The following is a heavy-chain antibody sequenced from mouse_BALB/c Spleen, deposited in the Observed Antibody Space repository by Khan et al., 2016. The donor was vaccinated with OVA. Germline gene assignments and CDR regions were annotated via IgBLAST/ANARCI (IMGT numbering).Heavy chain of an antibody. Sequence: QVQLKESGPGLVAPSQSLSITCTVSGFSLSRYNIHWVRQPPGKGLEWLGMIWGGGGTDYNSTLKSILSIRKDNSKSQVLLKMNSLQTDDTAMYYCARAYYRYDGYYAMDYWGQGTSVTVSS. CDR3: ARAYYRYDGYYAMDY. CDR1: GFSLSRYN. V-gene: IGHV2-6-4*01. J-gene: IGHJ4*01. D-gene: IGHD2-14*01. CDR2: IWGGGGT.